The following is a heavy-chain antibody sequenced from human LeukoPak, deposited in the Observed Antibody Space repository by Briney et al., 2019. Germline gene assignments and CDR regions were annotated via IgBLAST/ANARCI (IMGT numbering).Heavy chain of an antibody. Sequence: GGSLRLSCAAPGFTFSSYSMNWVRQAPGKRLEWVSSISSSSSYIYYTDSVKGRLTISRDNAKNSLNLQMNSLRTEDTAVYYCARALIVVVPAAINPDDYWGQGTLVTVSS. CDR3: ARALIVVVPAAINPDDY. V-gene: IGHV3-21*01. J-gene: IGHJ4*02. D-gene: IGHD2-2*01. CDR2: ISSSSSYI. CDR1: GFTFSSYS.